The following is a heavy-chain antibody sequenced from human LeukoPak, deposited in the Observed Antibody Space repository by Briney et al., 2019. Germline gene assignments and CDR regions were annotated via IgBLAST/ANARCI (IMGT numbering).Heavy chain of an antibody. Sequence: PGGSLRLSCAASGFTFSSYGMHWVRQAPGKGLEWVAVISYDGSNKYYADSVKGRFTISRDNSKNTLYLQMNSLRAEDTAVYYCAIPRAGYSSGWAIDYWGQGTLVTASS. CDR1: GFTFSSYG. V-gene: IGHV3-30*03. CDR3: AIPRAGYSSGWAIDY. CDR2: ISYDGSNK. D-gene: IGHD6-19*01. J-gene: IGHJ4*02.